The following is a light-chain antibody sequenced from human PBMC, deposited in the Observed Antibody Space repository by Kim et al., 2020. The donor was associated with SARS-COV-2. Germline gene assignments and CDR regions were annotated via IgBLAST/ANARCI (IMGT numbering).Light chain of an antibody. Sequence: DIQMTQSPSSLSASVEDRVTITCRASEDISNYLVWYQQKPGKPPKPLIYAASNLQSGVPSRFSGSGSGTDFTLTISSLQPEDAATYYCQNYNTDPWTFGQGTKVDIK. CDR1: EDISNY. V-gene: IGKV1-27*01. CDR3: QNYNTDPWT. J-gene: IGKJ1*01. CDR2: AAS.